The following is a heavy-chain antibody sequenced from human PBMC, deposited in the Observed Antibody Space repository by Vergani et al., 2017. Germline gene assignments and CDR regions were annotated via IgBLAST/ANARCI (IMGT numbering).Heavy chain of an antibody. V-gene: IGHV1-69*01. D-gene: IGHD5-18*01. CDR2: IIPIFGTA. J-gene: IGHJ2*01. CDR1: GGTFSSYA. CDR3: VRARLGYRYGPTYWYFDL. Sequence: QVQLVQSGAEVKKPGSSVKVSCKASGGTFSSYAISWVRQAPGQGLEWMGGIIPIFGTATYAQKFQGRVTITADEATNTADMELSSLRSEDTAVYYCVRARLGYRYGPTYWYFDLWGRGTLVTVSS.